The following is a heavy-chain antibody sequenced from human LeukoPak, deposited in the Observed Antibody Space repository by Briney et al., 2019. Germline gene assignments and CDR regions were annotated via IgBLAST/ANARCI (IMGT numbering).Heavy chain of an antibody. V-gene: IGHV3-30*02. Sequence: PGGSLRLSCAASGFTFSSYGMHWVRQAPGKGLEWVAFIRYDGSNKYYADSVKGRFTISRDNSKNTLYLQMNSLRAEDTAVYYCAKGTGYSYGFDYWGQGTLVTVSS. CDR1: GFTFSSYG. J-gene: IGHJ4*02. CDR3: AKGTGYSYGFDY. CDR2: IRYDGSNK. D-gene: IGHD5-18*01.